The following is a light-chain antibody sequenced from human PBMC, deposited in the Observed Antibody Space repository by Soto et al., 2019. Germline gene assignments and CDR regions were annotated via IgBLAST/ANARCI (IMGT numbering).Light chain of an antibody. CDR2: GAS. V-gene: IGKV3-15*01. CDR3: QQGYSPLLT. Sequence: EIVMTQSPATLSVSPGERATLSCRASQSVSSNVAWYQQIPGQTPRLLIYGASTRATGVPVRFSGSASGTEFTLTISGLQSEDFAVYYCQQGYSPLLTFGGGTRVEI. J-gene: IGKJ4*01. CDR1: QSVSSN.